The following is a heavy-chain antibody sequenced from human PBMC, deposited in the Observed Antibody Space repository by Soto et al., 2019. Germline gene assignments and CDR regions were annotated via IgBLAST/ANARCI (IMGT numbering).Heavy chain of an antibody. V-gene: IGHV3-74*01. CDR3: ATEKPRITIFVESPDY. Sequence: GGSLRLSCAASGFTFSSYWMHWVRQAPGKGLVWVSRINSDGSSTSYADSVKGRFTISRDNAKNTLYLQMNSLRAEDTAVYYCATEKPRITIFVESPDYWGQGTLVTVSS. CDR1: GFTFSSYW. CDR2: INSDGSST. D-gene: IGHD3-3*01. J-gene: IGHJ4*02.